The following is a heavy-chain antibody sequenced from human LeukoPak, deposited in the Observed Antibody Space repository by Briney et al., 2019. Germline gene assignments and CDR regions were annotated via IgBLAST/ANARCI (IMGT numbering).Heavy chain of an antibody. V-gene: IGHV3-23*01. CDR3: AKSKYCVTANCPWGY. Sequence: PGGSLRLSCAASGFTFGSYAMSWVRQAPGKGLEWVSVITGSGAGTYYADSLKGRFTISRDNSKNTLYLQMNNLRAEDTAVYYCAKSKYCVTANCPWGYWGQGTLVTVAS. D-gene: IGHD2-21*01. CDR2: ITGSGAGT. CDR1: GFTFGSYA. J-gene: IGHJ4*02.